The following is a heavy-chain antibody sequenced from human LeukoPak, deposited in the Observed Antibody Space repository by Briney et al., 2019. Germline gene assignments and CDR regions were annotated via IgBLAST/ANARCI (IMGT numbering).Heavy chain of an antibody. CDR3: AKDSEYSSSWYYFDY. Sequence: GGSLRLSCAASGFTFSSYGMHWVRQPPGKGLEWVAVISYDGSNKYYADSVKGRFTISRDNSKNTLYLQMNSLRAEDTAVYCCAKDSEYSSSWYYFDYWGQGTLVTVSS. J-gene: IGHJ4*02. V-gene: IGHV3-30*18. CDR1: GFTFSSYG. CDR2: ISYDGSNK. D-gene: IGHD6-13*01.